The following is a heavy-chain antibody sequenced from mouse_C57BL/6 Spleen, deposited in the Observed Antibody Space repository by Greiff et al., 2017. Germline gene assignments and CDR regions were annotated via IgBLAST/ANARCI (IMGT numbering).Heavy chain of an antibody. CDR3: ARHLGRDYFDY. CDR1: GFTFSSYG. CDR2: ISSCGSYT. J-gene: IGHJ2*01. V-gene: IGHV5-6*01. D-gene: IGHD4-1*01. Sequence: EVKLVESGGDLVKPGGSLKLSCAASGFTFSSYGMSWVRQTPDKRLEWVATISSCGSYTYYPDSVKGRFTISRDNAKNTLYLQMSSLKSEDTAMYYCARHLGRDYFDYWGQGTTLTVSS.